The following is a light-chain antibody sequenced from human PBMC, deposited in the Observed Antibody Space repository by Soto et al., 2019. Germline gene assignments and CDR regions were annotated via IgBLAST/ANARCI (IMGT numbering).Light chain of an antibody. V-gene: IGLV1-51*02. CDR3: GTWDSSLSADVV. Sequence: QSVLTQPPSVSAAPGQQVTISCSGSSSNIGNNYVSWYQQLPGTAPKLLIYENNKRPSGIPDRFSGSKSGTSATLGITGLQTGDEADYYCGTWDSSLSADVVFGGGTKLTVL. J-gene: IGLJ2*01. CDR1: SSNIGNNY. CDR2: ENN.